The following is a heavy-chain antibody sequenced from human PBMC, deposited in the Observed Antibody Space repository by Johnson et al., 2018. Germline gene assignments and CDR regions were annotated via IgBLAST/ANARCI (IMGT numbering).Heavy chain of an antibody. CDR3: ARDGVYSSSSGDYYYYYMDG. CDR2: IYSGGST. V-gene: IGHV3-66*02. CDR1: GFTVSSNY. D-gene: IGHD6-6*01. J-gene: IGHJ6*03. Sequence: VQLVESGGGLVQPGGSLRLSCAASGFTVSSNYMSWVRQAPGKGLEWVSVIYSGGSTYYADSVKGRFPISRDNSKNTLYLHMNSLRAEDTAVYYCARDGVYSSSSGDYYYYYMDGWGKGTTVTVSS.